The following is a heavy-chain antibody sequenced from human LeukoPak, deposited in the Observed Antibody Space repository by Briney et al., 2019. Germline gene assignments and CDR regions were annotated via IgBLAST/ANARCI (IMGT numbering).Heavy chain of an antibody. J-gene: IGHJ4*02. D-gene: IGHD2-15*01. Sequence: GGSLRLSCAASGFTFDDYAMHWVRQAPGKGLEWVSAISGSGGSTYYADSVKGRFTISRDNSKNTLYLQMNSLRAEDTAIYYCASTFPYCGGGSCALGGQGILVTVSS. CDR3: ASTFPYCGGGSCAL. V-gene: IGHV3-23*01. CDR2: ISGSGGST. CDR1: GFTFDDYA.